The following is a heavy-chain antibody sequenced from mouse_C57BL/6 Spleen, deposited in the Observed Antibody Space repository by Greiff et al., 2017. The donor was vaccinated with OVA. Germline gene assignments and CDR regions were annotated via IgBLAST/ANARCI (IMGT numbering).Heavy chain of an antibody. D-gene: IGHD2-2*01. Sequence: QVHVKQPGAELVRPGSSVKLSCKASGYTFTSYWMDWVKQRPGQGLEWIGNIYPSDSETHYNQKFKDKATLTVDKSSSTAYMQLSSLTSEDSAVYYCARYYGYDGFAYWGQGTLVTVSA. CDR1: GYTFTSYW. V-gene: IGHV1-61*01. J-gene: IGHJ3*01. CDR3: ARYYGYDGFAY. CDR2: IYPSDSET.